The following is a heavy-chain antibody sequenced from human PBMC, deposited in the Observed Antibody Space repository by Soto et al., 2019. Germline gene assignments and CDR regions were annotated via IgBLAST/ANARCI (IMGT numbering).Heavy chain of an antibody. J-gene: IGHJ5*02. CDR1: GGSFSGYY. V-gene: IGHV4-34*01. CDR3: ARGRPPPYYCSGGSCQVGWFDP. Sequence: SETLSLTCAVYGGSFSGYYWSWIRQPPGKGLEWIGEINHSGSTNYNPSLKSRVTISVDTSKNQFSLKLSSVTAADTAVYYCARGRPPPYYCSGGSCQVGWFDPWGQGTLVTVSS. D-gene: IGHD2-15*01. CDR2: INHSGST.